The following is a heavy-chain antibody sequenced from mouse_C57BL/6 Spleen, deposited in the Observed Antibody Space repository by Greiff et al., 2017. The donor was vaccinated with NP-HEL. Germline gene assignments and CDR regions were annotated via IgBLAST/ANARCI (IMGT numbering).Heavy chain of an antibody. CDR1: GFTFSDYY. CDR2: INYDGSST. J-gene: IGHJ2*01. D-gene: IGHD2-10*02. V-gene: IGHV5-16*01. CDR3: ARDRGYGNYFDY. Sequence: EVMLVESEGGLVQPGSSMKLSCTASGFTFSDYYMAWVRQVPEKGLEWVANINYDGSSTYYLDSLKSRFIISRDNAKNILYLQMSSLKSEDTATYYCARDRGYGNYFDYWGQGTTLTVSS.